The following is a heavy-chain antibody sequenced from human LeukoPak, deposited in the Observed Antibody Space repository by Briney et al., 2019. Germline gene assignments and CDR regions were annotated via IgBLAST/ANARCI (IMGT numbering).Heavy chain of an antibody. D-gene: IGHD4-17*01. J-gene: IGHJ4*02. CDR1: GYTFTGYY. CDR3: ARDAPDYGDYFGLNDY. V-gene: IGHV1-2*04. Sequence: ASVKVSCKASGYTFTGYYMHWVRQAPGQGLEWMGWINPNSGGTNYAQKFQGWVTMTRDTSISTAYMELSRLRSDDTAVYYCARDAPDYGDYFGLNDYWGQGTLVTVSS. CDR2: INPNSGGT.